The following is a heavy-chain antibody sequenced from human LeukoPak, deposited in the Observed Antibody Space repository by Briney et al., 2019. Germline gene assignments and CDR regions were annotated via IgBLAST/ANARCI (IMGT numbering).Heavy chain of an antibody. V-gene: IGHV4-4*07. Sequence: SETLSLTCTGSGRSISSYHWSWIRQPAGKGLEWIGRIYTSRSTHYNPSLKSRVTMSVDPSNNLFALKLSSVTAADTVVYYCARAGSSGYYGYWGQGTLVTVSS. CDR2: IYTSRST. CDR1: GRSISSYH. J-gene: IGHJ4*02. CDR3: ARAGSSGYYGY. D-gene: IGHD3-22*01.